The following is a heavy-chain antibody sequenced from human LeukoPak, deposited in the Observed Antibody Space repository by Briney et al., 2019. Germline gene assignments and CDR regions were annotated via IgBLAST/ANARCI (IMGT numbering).Heavy chain of an antibody. Sequence: SVKVSCKASGGTFSSYAISWVRQAPGQGLEWMGGIIPIFGTANYAQKFQGRVTITADKSTSTAYMELSSLRSEDTAVYYCARGSDDYYGSGSYYFDYWGQGTLVTVSS. V-gene: IGHV1-69*06. CDR1: GGTFSSYA. CDR3: ARGSDDYYGSGSYYFDY. J-gene: IGHJ4*02. CDR2: IIPIFGTA. D-gene: IGHD3-10*01.